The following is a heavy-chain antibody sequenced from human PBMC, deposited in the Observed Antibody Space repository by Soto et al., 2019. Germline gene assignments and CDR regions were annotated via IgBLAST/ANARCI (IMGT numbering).Heavy chain of an antibody. CDR3: ARDFMARGRDSNWFDP. V-gene: IGHV3-30*03. D-gene: IGHD3-10*01. J-gene: IGHJ5*02. Sequence: GGSLRLSCAASGFPFSRYGMHWARQAPGKGLEWVAVMSYDGFNKYYADSVKGRFTISRDNSKDTLYLQMNSLRTEDTAVYYCARDFMARGRDSNWFDPWGQGTVVTVSS. CDR1: GFPFSRYG. CDR2: MSYDGFNK.